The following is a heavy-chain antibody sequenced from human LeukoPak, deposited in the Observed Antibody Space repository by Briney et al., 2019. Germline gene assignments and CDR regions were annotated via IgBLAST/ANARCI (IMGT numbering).Heavy chain of an antibody. CDR2: SDPEDGET. Sequence: ASVKVSCKVSGYTLTELSMHWVRQAPGKGLEWMGGSDPEDGETIYAQKFRGRVTMTEDTSTDTAYMELSSLRSEDTAVYYCATAARYSSGWYSIDYWGQGTLVTVSS. J-gene: IGHJ4*02. CDR3: ATAARYSSGWYSIDY. CDR1: GYTLTELS. D-gene: IGHD6-19*01. V-gene: IGHV1-24*01.